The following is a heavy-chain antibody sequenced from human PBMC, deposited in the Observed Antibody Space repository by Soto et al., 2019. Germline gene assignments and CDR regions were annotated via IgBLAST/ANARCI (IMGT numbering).Heavy chain of an antibody. Sequence: QVKLGQSGAELKKPGASVKVSCKASVYTLTSYGISWVRRATGQGVEWMGWISAYNGNTNYAQKLQGRVNMTTDTSTRKAYMELRRLRSDDTDVYYFASDRVLVYSSSSFHLGYWVQGTRVTVS. CDR3: ASDRVLVYSSSSFHLGY. CDR2: ISAYNGNT. J-gene: IGHJ4*02. D-gene: IGHD6-6*01. CDR1: VYTLTSYG. V-gene: IGHV1-18*01.